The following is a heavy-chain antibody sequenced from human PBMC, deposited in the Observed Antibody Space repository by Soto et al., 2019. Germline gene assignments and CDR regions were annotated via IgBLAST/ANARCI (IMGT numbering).Heavy chain of an antibody. CDR2: IYYSGST. J-gene: IGHJ4*02. Sequence: QVQLQESGPGLVKPSETLSLTCTVSGGSIRSYYWSWIRQPPGKGLEWIGYIYYSGSTNYNPSLKSRVTISVDTSKNQFSLRLSSVTAADTAVYYCARLSHYSGYDFDYWGQGTLVTVSS. CDR1: GGSIRSYY. V-gene: IGHV4-59*08. CDR3: ARLSHYSGYDFDY. D-gene: IGHD5-12*01.